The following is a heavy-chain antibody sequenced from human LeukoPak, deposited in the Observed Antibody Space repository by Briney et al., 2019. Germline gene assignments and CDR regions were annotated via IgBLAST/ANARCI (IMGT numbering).Heavy chain of an antibody. CDR2: IYDGGRT. J-gene: IGHJ6*03. CDR3: ARGAGYPFYMDV. V-gene: IGHV3-66*02. CDR1: GFIVSTSY. D-gene: IGHD5-18*01. Sequence: GGSLRLSCAASGFIVSTSYMSWVRQAPGKGLEWVSLIYDGGRTYYADSVKGRFTISRDNSKNTLYLQMNSPRAEDTAVYYCARGAGYPFYMDVWGKGTTVTVSS.